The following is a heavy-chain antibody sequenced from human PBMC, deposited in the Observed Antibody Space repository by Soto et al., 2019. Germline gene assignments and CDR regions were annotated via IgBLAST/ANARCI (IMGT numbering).Heavy chain of an antibody. Sequence: SATLSLTCTVSGGSISSGDYYWSWIRQPPGKGLEWIGYIYYSGSTYYNPSLKSRVTISVDTSKNQFALKLSSVTAADTAVYYCTSTIFGVVIPGGYYYGMDVWGQGNTVTVSS. D-gene: IGHD3-3*01. CDR1: GGSISSGDYY. J-gene: IGHJ6*02. CDR2: IYYSGST. CDR3: TSTIFGVVIPGGYYYGMDV. V-gene: IGHV4-30-4*01.